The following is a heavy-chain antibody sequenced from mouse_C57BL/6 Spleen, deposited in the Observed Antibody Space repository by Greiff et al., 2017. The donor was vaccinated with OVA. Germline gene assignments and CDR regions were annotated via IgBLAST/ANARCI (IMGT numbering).Heavy chain of an antibody. Sequence: EVHLVESGGGLVKPGGSLKLSCAASGFTFSSYTMSWVRQTPEKRLEWVATISGGGGNTYYPDSVKGRFTISRDTAKNTLYLQMSSLRSEDTALYYCARHDYYYGSSLDYWGQGTTLTVSS. V-gene: IGHV5-9*01. CDR1: GFTFSSYT. D-gene: IGHD1-1*01. CDR3: ARHDYYYGSSLDY. J-gene: IGHJ2*01. CDR2: ISGGGGNT.